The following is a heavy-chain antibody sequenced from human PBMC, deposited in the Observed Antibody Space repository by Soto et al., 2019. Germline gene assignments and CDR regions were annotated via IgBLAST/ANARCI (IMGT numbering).Heavy chain of an antibody. CDR1: GSTFTSYG. V-gene: IGHV1-18*01. J-gene: IGHJ4*02. CDR3: ARGRYGDY. D-gene: IGHD1-1*01. Sequence: QVHLVQSGAEVKKPGASVKVSCKASGSTFTSYGITWVRQAPGQGLEWMGWISAHNGNTDYEQKLQGRVIVTRDTSTSTAYMELRSLISDDTAVYYCARGRYGDYWGQGALVTVSS. CDR2: ISAHNGNT.